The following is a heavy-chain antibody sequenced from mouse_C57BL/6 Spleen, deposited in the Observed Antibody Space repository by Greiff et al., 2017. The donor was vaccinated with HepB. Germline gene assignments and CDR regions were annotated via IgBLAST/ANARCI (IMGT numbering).Heavy chain of an antibody. CDR3: TNYGSSSYAMDY. J-gene: IGHJ4*01. D-gene: IGHD1-1*01. CDR2: IDPENGDT. CDR1: GFNIKDDY. V-gene: IGHV14-4*01. Sequence: EVQLQQSGAELVRPGASVKLSCTASGFNIKDDYMHWVKQRPEQGLEWIGWIDPENGDTEYASKFQGKATITADTSSNTAYLQLSSLTSEDTAVYYWTNYGSSSYAMDYWGQGTSVTVSS.